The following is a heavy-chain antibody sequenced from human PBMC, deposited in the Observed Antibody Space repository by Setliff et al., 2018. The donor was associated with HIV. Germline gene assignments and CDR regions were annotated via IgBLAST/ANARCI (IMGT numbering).Heavy chain of an antibody. CDR1: GGSISSGSYY. D-gene: IGHD3-22*01. CDR2: IYTSGST. J-gene: IGHJ6*03. Sequence: SEPLSLTCTVSGGSISSGSYYWSWIRQPAGKGLEWIGRIYTSGSTNYNPSLKSRVTISVDTSKNQLSLKLRSVTAADTAVYYCARETYYYDNPQYYYYYMDVWGKGTTVTVSS. CDR3: ARETYYYDNPQYYYYYMDV. V-gene: IGHV4-61*02.